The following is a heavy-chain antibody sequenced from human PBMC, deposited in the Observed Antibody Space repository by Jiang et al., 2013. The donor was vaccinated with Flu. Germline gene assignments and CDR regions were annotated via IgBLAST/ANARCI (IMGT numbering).Heavy chain of an antibody. V-gene: IGHV4-4*02. CDR2: IYHSGST. J-gene: IGHJ4*02. D-gene: IGHD1-26*01. CDR1: GGSVSSTNW. CDR3: ASWGDQWELNVGAGKDDY. Sequence: PGLVKPSETLSLTCAVSGGSVSSTNWWSWVRQPPGKGLEWIGEIYHSGSTYYNPSLKSRVTISVDTSKNQFSLKLSSVTAADTAVYYCASWGDQWELNVGAGKDDYWGQGTLVTVSS.